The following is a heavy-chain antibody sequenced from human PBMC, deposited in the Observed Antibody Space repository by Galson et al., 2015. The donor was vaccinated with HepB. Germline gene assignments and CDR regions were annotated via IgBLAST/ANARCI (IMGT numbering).Heavy chain of an antibody. V-gene: IGHV5-51*01. CDR1: GYSFTSYW. CDR3: ARPRGYYGSGSYEVDY. D-gene: IGHD3-10*01. CDR2: IYPGDSDT. Sequence: QSGAEVTKPGESLKISCKGSGYSFTSYWIGWVRQMPGKGLEWMGIIYPGDSDTRYSPSFQGQVTISADKSISTAYLQWSSLKASDTAMYYCARPRGYYGSGSYEVDYWGQGTLVTVSS. J-gene: IGHJ4*02.